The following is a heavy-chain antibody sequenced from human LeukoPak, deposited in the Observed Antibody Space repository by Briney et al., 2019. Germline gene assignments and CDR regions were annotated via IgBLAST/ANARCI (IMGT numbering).Heavy chain of an antibody. V-gene: IGHV1-2*02. D-gene: IGHD6-19*01. J-gene: IGHJ4*02. CDR3: ARDSYSSAWWGFDH. CDR2: SNLNSGGT. Sequence: GASVNVSCKASVYTFTGYYMHWVRQAPGQGLEWMGWSNLNSGGTNYAPKLQGRVTMPRDTSISTAYMELSRVISDDTAVYYCARDSYSSAWWGFDHWGQGTLVTVSS. CDR1: VYTFTGYY.